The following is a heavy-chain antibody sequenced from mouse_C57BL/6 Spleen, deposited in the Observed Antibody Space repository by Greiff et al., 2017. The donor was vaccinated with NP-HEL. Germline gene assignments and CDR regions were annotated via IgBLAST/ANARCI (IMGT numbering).Heavy chain of an antibody. CDR3: SRKGDYYVSPRYFDV. Sequence: VKLMESGPGLVAPSQSLSITCTVSAFSLTSYAISWVRQPPGKGLEWLGVIWTGGGTNYNSALKSRLSISKDNSKSQVFLKMNSLPTDDTARYYCSRKGDYYVSPRYFDVWGTGTTVTVSS. J-gene: IGHJ1*03. D-gene: IGHD1-1*01. V-gene: IGHV2-9-1*01. CDR1: AFSLTSYA. CDR2: IWTGGGT.